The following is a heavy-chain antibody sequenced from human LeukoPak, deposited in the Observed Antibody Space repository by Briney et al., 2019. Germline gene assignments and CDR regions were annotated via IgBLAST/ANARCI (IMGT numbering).Heavy chain of an antibody. Sequence: GRSLRLSCAASGFTFDDYAMHWVRQAPGKGLEWVSGISWNSGSIGYADSVQGRFTISRDNAKNSLYLQMNSLRAEDMALYYCAKGVATITSLNWYFDLWGRGTLVTVSS. CDR2: ISWNSGSI. J-gene: IGHJ2*01. CDR1: GFTFDDYA. V-gene: IGHV3-9*03. CDR3: AKGVATITSLNWYFDL. D-gene: IGHD5-12*01.